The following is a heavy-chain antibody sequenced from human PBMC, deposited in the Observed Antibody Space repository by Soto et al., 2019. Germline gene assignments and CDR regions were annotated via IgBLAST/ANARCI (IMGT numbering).Heavy chain of an antibody. CDR1: GFTFSDYY. D-gene: IGHD1-1*01. J-gene: IGHJ4*02. Sequence: GGSLRLSCAASGFTFSDYYMSWIRQAPGKGLEWVSYITSDGSPIYYADSVRGRFTISRDSAKNSVSLQMNSLRAEDTAMYYCAGGEMSTISFDYWGQGTLVTVSS. CDR3: AGGEMSTISFDY. CDR2: ITSDGSPI. V-gene: IGHV3-11*01.